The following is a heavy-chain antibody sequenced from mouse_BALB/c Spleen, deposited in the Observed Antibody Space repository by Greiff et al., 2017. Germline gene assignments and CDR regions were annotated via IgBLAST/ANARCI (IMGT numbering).Heavy chain of an antibody. CDR2: ISSGSSTI. CDR3: ARGTHYYAMDY. Sequence: EVQGVESGGGLVQPGGSRKLSCAASGFTFSSFGMHWVRQAPEKGLEWVAYISSGSSTIYYADTVKGRFTISRDNPKNTLFLQMTSLRSEDTAMYYCARGTHYYAMDYWGQGTSVTVSS. V-gene: IGHV5-17*02. CDR1: GFTFSSFG. J-gene: IGHJ4*01. D-gene: IGHD3-3*01.